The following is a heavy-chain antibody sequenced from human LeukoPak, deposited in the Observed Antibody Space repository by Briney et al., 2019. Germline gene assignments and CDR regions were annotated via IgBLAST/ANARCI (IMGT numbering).Heavy chain of an antibody. Sequence: SVKVSCKASGGTFSSYAISWVRQAPGQGLEWMGGIIPIFGTANYAQKFQGRVTITTDESTSAAYMELSSLRSEDTAVYYCARVIAVAGTNWFDPWGQGTLVTVSS. J-gene: IGHJ5*02. CDR3: ARVIAVAGTNWFDP. CDR1: GGTFSSYA. CDR2: IIPIFGTA. V-gene: IGHV1-69*05. D-gene: IGHD6-19*01.